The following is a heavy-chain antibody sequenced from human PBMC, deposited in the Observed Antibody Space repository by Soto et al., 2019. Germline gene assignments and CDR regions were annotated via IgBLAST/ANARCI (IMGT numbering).Heavy chain of an antibody. CDR1: GFIFSSYG. V-gene: IGHV3-30*03. D-gene: IGHD5-18*01. CDR2: ISYDGSNK. CDR3: AVVDTAMDDYYYGMDV. Sequence: QVQLVESGGGVVQPGRSLRLSCAASGFIFSSYGMHWVRQAPGKGLEWVAVISYDGSNKYYADSVKGRFTISRDNSKNTLYLQMNSLRAEDTAVYYCAVVDTAMDDYYYGMDVWGQGTTVTVSS. J-gene: IGHJ6*02.